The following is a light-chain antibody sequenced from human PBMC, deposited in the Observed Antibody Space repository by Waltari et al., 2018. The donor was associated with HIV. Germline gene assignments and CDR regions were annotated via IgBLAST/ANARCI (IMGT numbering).Light chain of an antibody. Sequence: SVLTQPPSASGTPGQRVTIPCSGSTSNTGSNDVFWYQHRPGAAPKPLIHRNNQRPSGVPDRFSGSTSGTSASLAISGLRSEDEADYYCVAWDDSLRGVVFGGGTKVAAL. J-gene: IGLJ2*01. CDR3: VAWDDSLRGVV. CDR2: RNN. V-gene: IGLV1-47*01. CDR1: TSNTGSND.